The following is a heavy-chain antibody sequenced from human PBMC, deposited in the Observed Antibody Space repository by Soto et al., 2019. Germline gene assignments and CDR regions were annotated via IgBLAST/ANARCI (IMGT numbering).Heavy chain of an antibody. Sequence: EVQLLESGGGFVQPGGSLRLSCTAPGFTFTTHGMCWVRQAPGKGLEWVSTFTESPSETHYTDSVKGRFTIFRDNSKNTLYLQMDSLTAEDTAVYYCAKTYGAGSHYNAYWGQGTLVTVSA. J-gene: IGHJ4*02. CDR1: GFTFTTHG. V-gene: IGHV3-23*01. D-gene: IGHD3-10*01. CDR3: AKTYGAGSHYNAY. CDR2: FTESPSET.